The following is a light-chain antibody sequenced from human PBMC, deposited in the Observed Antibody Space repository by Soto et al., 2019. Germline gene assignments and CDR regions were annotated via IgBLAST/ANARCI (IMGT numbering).Light chain of an antibody. J-gene: IGKJ1*01. CDR1: QSISSY. Sequence: DIQMTQSPSSLSASVGDRVTITCRASQSISSYLNWYQQKPGKAPKLLIYAASSLQSGVPSRFSGSGSGTDFTLTIISLQPEDFATYYCQQSYSTLLTFGQGTKVEIK. CDR3: QQSYSTLLT. V-gene: IGKV1-39*01. CDR2: AAS.